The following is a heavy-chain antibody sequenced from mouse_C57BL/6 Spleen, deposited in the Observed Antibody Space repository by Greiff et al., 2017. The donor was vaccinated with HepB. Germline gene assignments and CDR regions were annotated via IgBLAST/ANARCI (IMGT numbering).Heavy chain of an antibody. CDR2: IYPSDSET. D-gene: IGHD2-5*01. CDR3: ARAYYSNLYWYFDV. J-gene: IGHJ1*03. Sequence: QVQLQQPGAELVRPGSSVKLSCKASGYTFTSYWMDWVKQRPGQGLEWIGNIYPSDSETHYNQKFKDKATLTVYKSSSTAYMQLSSLTSEDSAVYYCARAYYSNLYWYFDVWGTGTTVTVSS. V-gene: IGHV1-61*01. CDR1: GYTFTSYW.